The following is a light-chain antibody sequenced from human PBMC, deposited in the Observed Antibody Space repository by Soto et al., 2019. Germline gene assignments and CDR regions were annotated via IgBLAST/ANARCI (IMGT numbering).Light chain of an antibody. V-gene: IGLV2-14*01. Sequence: QSVLTQPASVSGSPGQSITISCTGTSSDVGGYKYVSWYQHHPGKAPKLMIYEVSNRPSGVSNRFSGSKSGNTASLTISGLQAEDEADYYCTSYTSSITYVFGTGTKVNVL. CDR2: EVS. J-gene: IGLJ1*01. CDR1: SSDVGGYKY. CDR3: TSYTSSITYV.